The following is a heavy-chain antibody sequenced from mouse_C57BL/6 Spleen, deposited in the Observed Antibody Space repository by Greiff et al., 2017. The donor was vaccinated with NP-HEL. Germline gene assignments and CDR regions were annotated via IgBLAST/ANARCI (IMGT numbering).Heavy chain of an antibody. D-gene: IGHD2-4*01. CDR2: IYPRSGNT. CDR1: GYTFTSYG. CDR3: ARGEEDYENFDY. Sequence: VKLQESGAELARPGASVKLSCKASGYTFTSYGISWVKQRTGQGLEWIGEIYPRSGNTYYNEKFKGKATLTADKSSSTAYMELRSLTSEDSAVYFWARGEEDYENFDYWGQGTTLTVSS. V-gene: IGHV1-81*01. J-gene: IGHJ2*01.